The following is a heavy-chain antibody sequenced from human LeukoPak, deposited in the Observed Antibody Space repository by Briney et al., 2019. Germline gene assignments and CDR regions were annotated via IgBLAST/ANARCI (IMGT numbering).Heavy chain of an antibody. J-gene: IGHJ4*02. Sequence: PSETLSLTCAVYGGSLSDYYWSWIRQPPGKGLEWIGEISHSGSTNYNPSLTSRVTISVDTSKNQFSLKLRSVTAADTAVYYCARGLRGHSPVDYWGQGTLVTVAS. V-gene: IGHV4-34*01. CDR3: ARGLRGHSPVDY. CDR2: ISHSGST. D-gene: IGHD5-18*01. CDR1: GGSLSDYY.